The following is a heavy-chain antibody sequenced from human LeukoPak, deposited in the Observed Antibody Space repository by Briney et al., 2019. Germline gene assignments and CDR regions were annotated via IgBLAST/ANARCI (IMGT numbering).Heavy chain of an antibody. Sequence: PSETLSLTCTVSGYSISSGYYWGWIRQPPGKGLEWIGSIYHSGSTYYNPSLKSRVTISVDTSKNQFSLKLSSVTAADTAVYYCARVWFGEESYYYYMDVWGKGTTVTVSS. CDR2: IYHSGST. J-gene: IGHJ6*03. CDR3: ARVWFGEESYYYYMDV. V-gene: IGHV4-38-2*02. D-gene: IGHD3-10*01. CDR1: GYSISSGYY.